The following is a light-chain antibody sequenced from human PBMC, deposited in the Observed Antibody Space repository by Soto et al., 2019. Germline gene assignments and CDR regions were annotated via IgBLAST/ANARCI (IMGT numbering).Light chain of an antibody. CDR2: YDD. V-gene: IGLV1-36*01. CDR1: SSNIGNNA. J-gene: IGLJ2*01. CDR3: AAWDDSLNGPV. Sequence: QSVLTQPPSVSAAPRQRVTISCSGSSSNIGNNAGNWYQQLPGKAPKLLIYYDDLLPSGVSDRFSGSKSGTSASLAISGLQSEDEADYYCAAWDDSLNGPVFGGGTQLTVL.